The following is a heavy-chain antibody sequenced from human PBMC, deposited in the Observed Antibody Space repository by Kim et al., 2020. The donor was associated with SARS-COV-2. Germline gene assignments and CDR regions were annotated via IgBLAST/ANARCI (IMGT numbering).Heavy chain of an antibody. CDR1: GFTFSSYW. CDR3: ARDRPRITPGYSYYYYGMDV. J-gene: IGHJ6*02. Sequence: GGSLRLSCAASGFTFSSYWMHWVRQAPGKGLVWVSRINSDGSSTSYADSVKGRFTISRDNAKNTLYLQMNSLRAEDTAVYYCARDRPRITPGYSYYYYGMDVWGQGTTVTVSS. V-gene: IGHV3-74*01. CDR2: INSDGSST. D-gene: IGHD3-10*01.